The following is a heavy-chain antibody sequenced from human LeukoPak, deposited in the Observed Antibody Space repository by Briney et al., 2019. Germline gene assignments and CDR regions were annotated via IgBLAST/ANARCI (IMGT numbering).Heavy chain of an antibody. CDR3: ARAPLYYYDSSAILGAFDI. CDR2: ISAYNGNT. D-gene: IGHD3-22*01. J-gene: IGHJ3*02. CDR1: GYTFTSYG. V-gene: IGHV1-18*01. Sequence: ASVKVSCKASGYTFTSYGISWVRQAPGQGPEWMGWISAYNGNTNYAQKLQGRVTMTTDTSTSTAYMELRSLRSDDTAVYYCARAPLYYYDSSAILGAFDIWGQGTMVTVSS.